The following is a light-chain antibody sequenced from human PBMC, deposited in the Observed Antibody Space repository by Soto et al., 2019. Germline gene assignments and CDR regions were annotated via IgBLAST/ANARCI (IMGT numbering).Light chain of an antibody. CDR2: KAS. Sequence: DIQMTQSPSTLPASVGDRVTITCRASRSISSWLAWYQQKPGKAPKLLIYKASGLESGVPSRFSGSGSGTDFTLTISSLQPDDFATYYCQQYNSYSPLTFGGGTKVDI. J-gene: IGKJ4*01. CDR1: RSISSW. CDR3: QQYNSYSPLT. V-gene: IGKV1-5*03.